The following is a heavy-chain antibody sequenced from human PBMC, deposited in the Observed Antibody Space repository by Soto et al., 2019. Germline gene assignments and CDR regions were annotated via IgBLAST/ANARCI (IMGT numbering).Heavy chain of an antibody. CDR1: GFTFSSYS. J-gene: IGHJ4*02. D-gene: IGHD3-16*01. Sequence: LRLSCAASGFTFSSYSMNWVRQAPGKGLEWVSSISSSSSYIYYADSVKGRFTISRDNAKNSLYLQMNSLRAEDTAVYYCARDLHDYVWGSLDYWGQGTLVTVSS. CDR2: ISSSSSYI. CDR3: ARDLHDYVWGSLDY. V-gene: IGHV3-21*01.